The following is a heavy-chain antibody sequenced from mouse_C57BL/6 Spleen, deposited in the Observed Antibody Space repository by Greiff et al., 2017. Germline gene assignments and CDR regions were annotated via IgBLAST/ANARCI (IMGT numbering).Heavy chain of an antibody. CDR1: GFNIKDYY. V-gene: IGHV14-2*01. CDR3: ARSGCYGSSPYAMDY. D-gene: IGHD1-1*01. J-gene: IGHJ4*01. Sequence: DVQLQESGAELVKPGASVKLSCTASGFNIKDYYMHWVKQRTEQGLEWIGRIDPEDGETKYAPKFQGKATIPADTSSNPAYLQLSSLTSEDTAVYYCARSGCYGSSPYAMDYWGQGTSVTVSS. CDR2: IDPEDGET.